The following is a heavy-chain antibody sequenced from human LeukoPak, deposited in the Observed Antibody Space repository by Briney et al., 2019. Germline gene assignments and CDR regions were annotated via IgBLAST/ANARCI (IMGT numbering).Heavy chain of an antibody. CDR1: GFTFSSYS. V-gene: IGHV3-21*01. J-gene: IGHJ3*02. CDR3: ARFPTRFRAFDI. CDR2: ISSSSSYI. Sequence: GGSLRLSCAASGFTFSSYSMNWVRQAPGKGLEWVSSISSSSSYIYYADSVKGRFTISRDNAKNSLYLQMSSLRAEDTAVYYCARFPTRFRAFDIWGQGTMVAVSS.